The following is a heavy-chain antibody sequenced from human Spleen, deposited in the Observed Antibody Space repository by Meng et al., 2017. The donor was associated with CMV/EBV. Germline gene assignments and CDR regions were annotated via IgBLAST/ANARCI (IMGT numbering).Heavy chain of an antibody. CDR1: GFRFDDHG. CDR3: AKDVRFLEWSMRKYLYGMDV. J-gene: IGHJ6*02. Sequence: GGSLRLSCAASGFRFDDHGMSWVRQAPGKGLEWVSGINWNGGSTGYADSVQGRFTISRDNAKNSLYLQMNRLRGEDTAVYYCAKDVRFLEWSMRKYLYGMDVWGQGTTVTVSS. V-gene: IGHV3-20*04. CDR2: INWNGGST. D-gene: IGHD3-3*01.